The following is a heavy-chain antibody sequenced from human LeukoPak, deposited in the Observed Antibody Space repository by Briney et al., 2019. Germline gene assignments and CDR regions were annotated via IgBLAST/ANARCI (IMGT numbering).Heavy chain of an antibody. D-gene: IGHD4-11*01. Sequence: PSETLSLTCTVSGGSINNYYWSWIRQPPGKGLEWIGYIYYRGSTNYNPSLKSRVTFSVDTSKNQFSLKLSSVTAADTAVYYCARTYIDYLPLWGQGTLVTVSS. CDR2: IYYRGST. CDR1: GGSINNYY. CDR3: ARTYIDYLPL. V-gene: IGHV4-59*08. J-gene: IGHJ4*02.